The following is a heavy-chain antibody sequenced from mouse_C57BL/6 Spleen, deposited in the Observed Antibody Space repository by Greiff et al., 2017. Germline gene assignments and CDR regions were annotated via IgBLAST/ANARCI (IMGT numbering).Heavy chain of an antibody. J-gene: IGHJ1*03. CDR2: IYPGDGDT. Sequence: VQLQQSGPELVKPGASVKISCKASGYAFSSSWMNWVKQRPGQGLEWIGRIYPGDGDTNYNGKFKGKATLTADKSSSTAYMQLSSLTSVDAAVYFCAGGLTTVVAPDWYFDVWGTGTTVTVSS. V-gene: IGHV1-82*01. CDR3: AGGLTTVVAPDWYFDV. D-gene: IGHD1-1*01. CDR1: GYAFSSSW.